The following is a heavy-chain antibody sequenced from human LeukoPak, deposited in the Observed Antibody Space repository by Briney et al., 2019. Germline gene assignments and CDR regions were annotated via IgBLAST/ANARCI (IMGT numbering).Heavy chain of an antibody. CDR1: EFNIDDYA. CDR3: ATGFSRDVYSYFDY. J-gene: IGHJ4*02. D-gene: IGHD5-24*01. Sequence: GGSLRLSCAAPEFNIDDYAMHWVRQAPGKGLEWVSSISWNSGSIDYADSVKGRSTISRDNAKNSLYLQMNSLRNEDMALYYCATGFSRDVYSYFDYWGQGTLVTVSS. V-gene: IGHV3-9*03. CDR2: ISWNSGSI.